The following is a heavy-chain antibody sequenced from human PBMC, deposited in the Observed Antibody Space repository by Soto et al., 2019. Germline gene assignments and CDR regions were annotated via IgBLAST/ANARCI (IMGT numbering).Heavy chain of an antibody. CDR2: ISGSGGST. Sequence: EVQLLESGGGLVQPGGSLRLSCAASGFTFSNYAMNWVRQAPGKGLEWVSRISGSGGSTYYADSVTGRFTISRDNSKNTLYLQMNSLTAEDTAVYYCAKRFGPAYSSSAYLDYWGQGTLVTVSS. CDR1: GFTFSNYA. J-gene: IGHJ4*02. V-gene: IGHV3-23*01. CDR3: AKRFGPAYSSSAYLDY. D-gene: IGHD6-6*01.